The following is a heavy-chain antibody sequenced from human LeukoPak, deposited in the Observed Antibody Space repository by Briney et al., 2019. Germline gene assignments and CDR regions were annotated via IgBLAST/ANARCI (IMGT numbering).Heavy chain of an antibody. Sequence: PSETLSLTCAVYGGSFSGYYWSWIRQPPGKGLEWIGEINHSGSTNYNPSLKSRVTISVDTSKNQFSLKLSSVTAADTAVYYCARGRFGNWFDPWGQGILVTVSS. V-gene: IGHV4-34*01. CDR1: GGSFSGYY. D-gene: IGHD3-10*01. CDR3: ARGRFGNWFDP. J-gene: IGHJ5*02. CDR2: INHSGST.